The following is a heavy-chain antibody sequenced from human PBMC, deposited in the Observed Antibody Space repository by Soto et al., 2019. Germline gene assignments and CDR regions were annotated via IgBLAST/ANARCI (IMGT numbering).Heavy chain of an antibody. CDR1: GFTFSSYA. Sequence: GESLKISCAASGFTFSSYAMSWVRQAPGKGLEWVSAISGSGGSTYYADSVKGRFTISRDNSKNTLYLQMNSLRAEDTAVYCCALKSYYDFWSGYYTAQFDYWGQGTLVTVSS. CDR3: ALKSYYDFWSGYYTAQFDY. CDR2: ISGSGGST. V-gene: IGHV3-23*01. J-gene: IGHJ4*02. D-gene: IGHD3-3*01.